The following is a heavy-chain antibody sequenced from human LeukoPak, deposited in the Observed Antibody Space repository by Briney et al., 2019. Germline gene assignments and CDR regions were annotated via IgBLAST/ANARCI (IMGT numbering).Heavy chain of an antibody. CDR2: IYYSGST. CDR1: GGSISSGTYY. V-gene: IGHV4-39*07. Sequence: PSETLSLTCTVSGGSISSGTYYWGWIRQSPGKMGLEWIGNIYYSGSTYYNPSLKSRVTISVDTAKNQFSLKLSSVTAADTAVYYCARVGTNEDAFDIWGQGTMVTVSS. J-gene: IGHJ3*02. D-gene: IGHD4/OR15-4a*01. CDR3: ARVGTNEDAFDI.